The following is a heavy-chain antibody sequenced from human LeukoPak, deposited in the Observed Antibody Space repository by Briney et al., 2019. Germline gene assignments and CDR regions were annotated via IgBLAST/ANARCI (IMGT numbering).Heavy chain of an antibody. CDR1: GGSFSGYY. D-gene: IGHD7-27*01. V-gene: IGHV4-34*01. CDR3: ARGWGLFDY. Sequence: SETLSLTCAVYGGSFSGYYWSWIRQPPGRGLEWIGEINHSGSTNYNPSLKSRVTISVDTSKNQFSLKLSSVTAADTAVYYCARGWGLFDYWGQGTLVTVSS. CDR2: INHSGST. J-gene: IGHJ4*02.